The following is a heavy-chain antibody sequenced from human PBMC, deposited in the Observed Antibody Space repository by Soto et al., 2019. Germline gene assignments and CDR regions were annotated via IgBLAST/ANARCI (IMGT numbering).Heavy chain of an antibody. CDR3: ARGAYCGGDCYSWEIDY. CDR2: ISSSSSYI. J-gene: IGHJ4*02. Sequence: GGSLRLSXAASGFTFSSYSMNWVRQAPGKGLEWVSSISSSSSYIYYADSVKGRFTISRDNAKNSLYLQMNSLRAEDTAVYYCARGAYCGGDCYSWEIDYWGQGTLVTVSS. CDR1: GFTFSSYS. V-gene: IGHV3-21*01. D-gene: IGHD2-21*02.